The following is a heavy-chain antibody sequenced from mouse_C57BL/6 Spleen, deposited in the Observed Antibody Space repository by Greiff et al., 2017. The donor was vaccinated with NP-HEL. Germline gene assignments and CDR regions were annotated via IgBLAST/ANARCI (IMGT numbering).Heavy chain of an antibody. Sequence: QVHVKQSGAELAKPGASVKLSCKASGYTFTSYWMHWVKQRPGQGLEWIGYINPSSGYTKYNQKFKDKATLTADKSSSTAYMQLSSLTYEDSAVYYCARGDYDEYYYAMDYWGQGTSVTVSS. D-gene: IGHD2-4*01. J-gene: IGHJ4*01. CDR1: GYTFTSYW. V-gene: IGHV1-7*01. CDR3: ARGDYDEYYYAMDY. CDR2: INPSSGYT.